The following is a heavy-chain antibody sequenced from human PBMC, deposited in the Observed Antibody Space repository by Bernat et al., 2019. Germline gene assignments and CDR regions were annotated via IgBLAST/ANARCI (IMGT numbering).Heavy chain of an antibody. Sequence: QVQLVQSGAEVKKSGASVKVSCKASGYTFTSYGISWVRQAPGQGLEWMGWISAYNGNTNYAQKLQGRVTMTTDTSTSTAYMELRSLRSDDTAVYYCARVAFGTMVRGVIQPFDYWGQGTLVTVSS. CDR2: ISAYNGNT. CDR1: GYTFTSYG. D-gene: IGHD3-10*01. CDR3: ARVAFGTMVRGVIQPFDY. V-gene: IGHV1-18*01. J-gene: IGHJ4*02.